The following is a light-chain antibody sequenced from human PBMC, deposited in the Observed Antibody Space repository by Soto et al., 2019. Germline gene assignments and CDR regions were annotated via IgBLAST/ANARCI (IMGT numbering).Light chain of an antibody. Sequence: EIVLTQSPDTLSLSPGERATLSCRASQSVDSNYLAWYQQNPGQAPRLLIYGAASRATGIRDRVRGSGSEPDFILTISRLEAEDIAGYRCQQYGGSPPRTFGQGAKVESK. V-gene: IGKV3-20*01. CDR2: GAA. CDR3: QQYGGSPPRT. CDR1: QSVDSNY. J-gene: IGKJ1*01.